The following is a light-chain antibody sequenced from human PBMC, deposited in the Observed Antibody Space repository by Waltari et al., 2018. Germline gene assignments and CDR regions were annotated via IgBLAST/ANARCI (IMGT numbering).Light chain of an antibody. CDR2: LGS. Sequence: IVMTQSPLSLPVTPGEPASISCRFRQSLLHSNGYNYFDGYLQKPGQSPQLLIYLGSNRASGVPDRFSGSGSGTDFTLKISRVEAEDVGIYYCMCALQTPYTFGQGSKLEI. CDR3: MCALQTPYT. CDR1: QSLLHSNGYNY. J-gene: IGKJ2*01. V-gene: IGKV2-28*01.